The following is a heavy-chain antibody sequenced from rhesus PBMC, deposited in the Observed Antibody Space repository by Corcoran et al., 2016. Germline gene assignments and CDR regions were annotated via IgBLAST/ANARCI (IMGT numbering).Heavy chain of an antibody. CDR1: AFTFIRLA. D-gene: IGHD4-29*01. Sequence: EVQLVDHGGGLVQPGGPLQLYWPASAFTFIRLAMGWVPQAPGKGLVWVSAINNGGGSTYYADSVKGRFTISRDNSKNTLSLQMNSLRAEDTAVYYCAKGAATFDYWGQGVLVTVSS. V-gene: IGHV3S5*01. CDR3: AKGAATFDY. J-gene: IGHJ4*01. CDR2: INNGGGST.